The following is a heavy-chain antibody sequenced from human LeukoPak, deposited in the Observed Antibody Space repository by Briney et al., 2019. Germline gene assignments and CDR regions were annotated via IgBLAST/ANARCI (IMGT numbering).Heavy chain of an antibody. CDR3: ARDRGMAAAVPFDI. Sequence: GGSLRLSCAASGFTFSSYEMNWVRQAPGKWLEWVSYISSSGSTIYYADSVKGRFTISRDNAKNSLYLQMNSLRAEDTAVYYCARDRGMAAAVPFDIWGQGTMVTVSS. V-gene: IGHV3-48*03. CDR2: ISSSGSTI. J-gene: IGHJ3*02. D-gene: IGHD6-13*01. CDR1: GFTFSSYE.